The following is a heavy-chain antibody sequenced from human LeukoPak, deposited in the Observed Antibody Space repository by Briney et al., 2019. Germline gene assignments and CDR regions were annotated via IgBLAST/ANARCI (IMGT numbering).Heavy chain of an antibody. CDR3: ARQPDNYDFWSGYTSYFDY. V-gene: IGHV3-48*01. D-gene: IGHD3-3*01. Sequence: GGSLRLSCAASGFTFSSYSMNWVRQAPGKGLEWVSYISSSSSTIYYADSVKGRFTISRDNAKNSLYLQMNSLRAEDTAVYYCARQPDNYDFWSGYTSYFDYWGQGTLVTVSS. CDR1: GFTFSSYS. J-gene: IGHJ4*02. CDR2: ISSSSSTI.